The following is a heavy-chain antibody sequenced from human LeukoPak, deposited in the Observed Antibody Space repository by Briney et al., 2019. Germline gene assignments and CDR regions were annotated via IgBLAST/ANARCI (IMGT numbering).Heavy chain of an antibody. D-gene: IGHD6-13*01. CDR3: ASSLIAAAGTEYFQH. V-gene: IGHV1-2*02. CDR2: INPNSGGT. CDR1: GYTFTGYY. Sequence: ASVKVSCKASGYTFTGYYMHWVRQAPGQGLEWMGWINPNSGGTNYAQKFQGRVTMTGDTSISTAYMELSRLRSDDTAVYYCASSLIAAAGTEYFQHWGQGTLVTVSS. J-gene: IGHJ1*01.